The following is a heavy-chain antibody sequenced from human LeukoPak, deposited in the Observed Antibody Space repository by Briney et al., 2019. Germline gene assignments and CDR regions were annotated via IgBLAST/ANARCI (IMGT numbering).Heavy chain of an antibody. V-gene: IGHV1-2*02. CDR1: GYTFTAYY. D-gene: IGHD3-9*01. CDR3: ARGPELRYFDWLLYGGAFDI. CDR2: INPKRGGT. Sequence: ASVKVSCKASGYTFTAYYMHWVRQAPGQGVGWMGWINPKRGGTNYAQKFQGRVTMTRDTSISKAYMELSRLRSDDTTVYYCARGPELRYFDWLLYGGAFDIWGQGTMVTVSS. J-gene: IGHJ3*02.